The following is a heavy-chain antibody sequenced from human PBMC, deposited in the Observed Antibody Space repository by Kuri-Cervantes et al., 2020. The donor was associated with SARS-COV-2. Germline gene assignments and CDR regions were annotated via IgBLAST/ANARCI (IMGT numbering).Heavy chain of an antibody. J-gene: IGHJ4*02. D-gene: IGHD5-18*01. CDR1: GYTFTDYY. Sequence: ASVKVSCKASGYTFTDYYMHWVRQAPGQGPEWMGWINPTGGTNSAQRFQGRVTMTRDTSTSTVHMELSRLGFDDTAVIYCARNRRTGGYSYGFDLWGQGTLVTVSS. CDR3: ARNRRTGGYSYGFDL. CDR2: INPTGGT. V-gene: IGHV1-2*02.